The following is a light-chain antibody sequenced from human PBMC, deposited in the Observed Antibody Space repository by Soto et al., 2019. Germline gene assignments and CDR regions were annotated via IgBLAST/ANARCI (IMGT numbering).Light chain of an antibody. CDR1: QDISTN. V-gene: IGKV3-15*01. J-gene: IGKJ1*01. CDR3: QQYDNWLRT. Sequence: EIVMTQSPATLSVSPGERXXXSCRASQDISTNLAWYQQKPGQAPRLLIYGASTRATGIPARFSGSGSGTEFTLTISSLQSEDFAVYYCQQYDNWLRTFGQGTKVEIK. CDR2: GAS.